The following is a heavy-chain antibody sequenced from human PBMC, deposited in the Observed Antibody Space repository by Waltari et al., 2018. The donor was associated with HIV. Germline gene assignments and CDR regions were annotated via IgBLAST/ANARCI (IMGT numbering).Heavy chain of an antibody. CDR2: INHFGNS. D-gene: IGHD6-19*01. J-gene: IGHJ2*01. V-gene: IGHV4-34*01. CDR1: GGSFSDYY. Sequence: QVQLQQWGAGVLKPSETLSLTCAVYGGSFSDYYWTWIRQPPGKGLEWIGEINHFGNSNQNPSLKSRVTISVDTSKKQFSRKLRSVTAADTTVYYCARGLRGSGWSPYFDVWGRGTLVTVSS. CDR3: ARGLRGSGWSPYFDV.